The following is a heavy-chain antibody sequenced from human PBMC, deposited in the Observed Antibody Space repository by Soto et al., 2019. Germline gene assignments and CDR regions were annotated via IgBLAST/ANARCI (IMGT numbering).Heavy chain of an antibody. Sequence: SETLSLTCTVSCGSISSGDYYWSWIRQPPGKGLEWIGYIYYSGSTYYNPSLKSRVTISVDTSKDQFSLKLSSVTAADTAVYYCARAGIQLSPLFDYWGQGNLVTVSS. CDR3: ARAGIQLSPLFDY. D-gene: IGHD5-18*01. CDR1: CGSISSGDYY. CDR2: IYYSGST. V-gene: IGHV4-30-4*01. J-gene: IGHJ4*02.